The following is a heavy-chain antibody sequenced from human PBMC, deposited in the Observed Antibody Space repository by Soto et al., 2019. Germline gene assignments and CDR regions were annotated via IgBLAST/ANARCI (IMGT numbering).Heavy chain of an antibody. V-gene: IGHV3-49*04. CDR1: GFTFGDYA. CDR3: TRRLGYCSRTSCYTWPYDY. D-gene: IGHD2-2*02. CDR2: IRSKAYGGTT. J-gene: IGHJ4*02. Sequence: PGGSLRLSCTASGFTFGDYAMSWVRQAPGKGLEWVGFIRSKAYGGTTEYAASVKGRFTISRDDSKSIAYLQMNSLKTEDTAVYYCTRRLGYCSRTSCYTWPYDYWGQGTLGTVS.